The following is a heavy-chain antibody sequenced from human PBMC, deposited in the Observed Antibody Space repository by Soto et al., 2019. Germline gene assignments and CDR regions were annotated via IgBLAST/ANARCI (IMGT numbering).Heavy chain of an antibody. V-gene: IGHV1-69*02. J-gene: IGHJ4*02. CDR2: IIPILGIA. CDR1: GGTFSSYT. Sequence: QVQLVQSGAEVKKPGSSVKVSCKASGGTFSSYTISWVRQAPGQGLEWMGRIIPILGIANYEQKFQGRVPITAEKSTSTAYMELSSLSSEDTAVYYCAREGPYYYDSSGYPPPFDYWGQGTLVTVSS. CDR3: AREGPYYYDSSGYPPPFDY. D-gene: IGHD3-22*01.